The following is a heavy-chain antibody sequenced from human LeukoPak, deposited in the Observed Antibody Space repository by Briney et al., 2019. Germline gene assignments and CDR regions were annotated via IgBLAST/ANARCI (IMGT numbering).Heavy chain of an antibody. V-gene: IGHV4-59*01. CDR1: GGSISSYY. Sequence: SETLSLTCTVSGGSISSYYWSWIRQPPGKGLEWIGYIYYSGSTNYNPSLKSRVTISVDTSKNQFSLKLSSVTAADTAAYYCARDNIDSYGPYFDYWGQGTLVTVSS. D-gene: IGHD5-18*01. J-gene: IGHJ4*02. CDR2: IYYSGST. CDR3: ARDNIDSYGPYFDY.